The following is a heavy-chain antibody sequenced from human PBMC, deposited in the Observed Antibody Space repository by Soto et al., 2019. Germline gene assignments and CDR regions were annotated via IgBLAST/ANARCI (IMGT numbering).Heavy chain of an antibody. V-gene: IGHV3-23*01. CDR3: SKGWGDY. D-gene: IGHD1-26*01. CDR1: GFTLSSYV. Sequence: EVRLLESGGGLVEPGGSLRLSCVASGFTLSSYVTSWVRQAPGKGLEWVSGISAGSGSTHYADSVKGRFTISRDDTKNTLYLQMNILRVEDTALYHCSKGWGDYWGQGTVVTVSS. J-gene: IGHJ4*02. CDR2: ISAGSGST.